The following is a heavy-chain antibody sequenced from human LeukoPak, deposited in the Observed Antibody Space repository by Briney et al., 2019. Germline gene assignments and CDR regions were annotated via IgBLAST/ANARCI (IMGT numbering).Heavy chain of an antibody. Sequence: SETLSLTCAVYGGSFSGYYWSWIRQPPGKGLEWSGEINHSGSTNYNPSLKSRVTISVDTSKNQFSLKLSSVTAADTAVSYCARHGSIAAAVWLARGAPIGYDWFDPWGQGTLVTVSS. V-gene: IGHV4-34*01. J-gene: IGHJ5*02. CDR1: GGSFSGYY. D-gene: IGHD6-13*01. CDR3: ARHGSIAAAVWLARGAPIGYDWFDP. CDR2: INHSGST.